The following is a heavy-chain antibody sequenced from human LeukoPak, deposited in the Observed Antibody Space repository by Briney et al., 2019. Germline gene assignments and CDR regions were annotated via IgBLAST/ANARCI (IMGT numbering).Heavy chain of an antibody. CDR1: GYTFTGYY. Sequence: ASVKVSCKASGYTFTGYYMHWVRQAPGQGLEWMGWINPNSGGTYYAQKFQGRVTMTRDTSISTAYMELSRLRSDDTAVYYCARDKAIVGYYYYYYYMDVWGKGTTVTVSS. CDR2: INPNSGGT. V-gene: IGHV1-2*02. CDR3: ARDKAIVGYYYYYYYMDV. J-gene: IGHJ6*03. D-gene: IGHD3-16*02.